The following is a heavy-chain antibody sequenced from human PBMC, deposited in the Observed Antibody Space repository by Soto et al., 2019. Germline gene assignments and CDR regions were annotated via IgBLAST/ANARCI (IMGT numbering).Heavy chain of an antibody. Sequence: ASVKVSWKASGYPFTSYGVSWVRQAPGQRLEWMGWINAGNGNTKYSQKFQGRVTITRDTSASTAYMELSSLRSEDTAVYYCARVAIFGVVYFDYWGQGTLVTVSS. CDR3: ARVAIFGVVYFDY. J-gene: IGHJ4*02. D-gene: IGHD3-3*01. CDR2: INAGNGNT. V-gene: IGHV1-3*01. CDR1: GYPFTSYG.